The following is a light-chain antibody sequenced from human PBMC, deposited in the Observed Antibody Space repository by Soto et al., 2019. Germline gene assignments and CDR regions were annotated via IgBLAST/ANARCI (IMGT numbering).Light chain of an antibody. Sequence: QSVLTQPPSVSAAPGQKVTISCSGSSSNIGNHFVSWYQQVPGTAPTLLIYDDDKRPSGIPDRFSGSKSGTSATLGITGLLSGDEADYYCGAWDGSLSTGVFGGGTKLTVL. CDR2: DDD. V-gene: IGLV1-51*01. J-gene: IGLJ3*02. CDR1: SSNIGNHF. CDR3: GAWDGSLSTGV.